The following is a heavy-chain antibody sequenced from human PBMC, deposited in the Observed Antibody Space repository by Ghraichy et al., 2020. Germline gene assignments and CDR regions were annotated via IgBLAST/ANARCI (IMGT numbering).Heavy chain of an antibody. J-gene: IGHJ6*03. CDR3: ARGLNSGHYYYYYYMDV. CDR1: GGSISSYY. D-gene: IGHD1-26*01. CDR2: IYYNGNT. Sequence: SETLSLTCTVSGGSISSYYWNWIRQPPGRGLEWIGHIYYNGNTNYNPSLKSRVTISKDTSNNQFSLRLSSVTAADTAVYYCARGLNSGHYYYYYYMDVWGKGTTVTVSS. V-gene: IGHV4-59*01.